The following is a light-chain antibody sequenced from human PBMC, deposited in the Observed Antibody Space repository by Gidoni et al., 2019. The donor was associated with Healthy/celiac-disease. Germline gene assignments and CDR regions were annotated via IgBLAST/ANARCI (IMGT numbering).Light chain of an antibody. V-gene: IGLV2-14*01. Sequence: QSALTQPASVSGSPGQSITISCPGTSSDVGGYNYVSWYHQHPGKAPKLMIYEVSNRPSGVSNRFSGSKSGNTASLIISGLQAEDEADYYCSSYTSSSTLVVFGGGTKLTVL. J-gene: IGLJ2*01. CDR3: SSYTSSSTLVV. CDR1: SSDVGGYNY. CDR2: EVS.